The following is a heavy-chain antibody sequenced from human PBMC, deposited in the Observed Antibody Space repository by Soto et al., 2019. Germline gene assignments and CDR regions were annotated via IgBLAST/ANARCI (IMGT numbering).Heavy chain of an antibody. J-gene: IGHJ3*01. CDR3: ARSQGGEVQLRYALDV. CDR2: ILPIFGTS. Sequence: QVQLVQSGAEVKKPASSVKVSCKASGGIFSRHGINWVRQAPGQGLEWMGGILPIFGTSKYAEKFQGRVTITADYSTSTVYMHLSSLTAEDTGVYFCARSQGGEVQLRYALDVWGQGTMVTVSS. V-gene: IGHV1-69*01. CDR1: GGIFSRHG. D-gene: IGHD3-16*01.